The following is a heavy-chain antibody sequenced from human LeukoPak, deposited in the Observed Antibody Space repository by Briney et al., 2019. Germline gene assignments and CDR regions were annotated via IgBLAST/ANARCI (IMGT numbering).Heavy chain of an antibody. Sequence: GGSLRLSCAASGFTFSSYAMSWVRQAPGKGLEWVSAISGSGGSTYYADSVKGRFTISRDNSKNTLYLQMNSLRAEDTAVYYCAKVKAARTHYYYYGMDVWGQGTTVTVSS. J-gene: IGHJ6*02. CDR1: GFTFSSYA. D-gene: IGHD6-25*01. CDR2: ISGSGGST. CDR3: AKVKAARTHYYYYGMDV. V-gene: IGHV3-23*01.